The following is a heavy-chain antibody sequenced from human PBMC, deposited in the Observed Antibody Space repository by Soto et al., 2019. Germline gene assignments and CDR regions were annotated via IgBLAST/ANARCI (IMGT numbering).Heavy chain of an antibody. CDR1: GGTFSDYA. J-gene: IGHJ6*02. CDR2: IVPRFGSP. D-gene: IGHD3-16*01. V-gene: IGHV1-69*06. Sequence: QVQLVQSGAEMRKPGSSLRVSCKASGGTFSDYAFSWVRQAPGQGLEWIGGIVPRFGSPNYAQKFGGRVTIAADTSSYTAYTALSRLTFDDTAVYFCATDRIQLRMGKYSFNGMDVWGQGTTIIVSS. CDR3: ATDRIQLRMGKYSFNGMDV.